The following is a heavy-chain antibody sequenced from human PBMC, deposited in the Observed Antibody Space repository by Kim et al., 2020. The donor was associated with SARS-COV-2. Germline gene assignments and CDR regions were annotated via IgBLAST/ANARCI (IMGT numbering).Heavy chain of an antibody. D-gene: IGHD4-17*01. CDR3: ARAWTPATVAFDI. Sequence: GGSLRLSCAASGFTFSSYSMNWVRQAPGKGLEWVSSISSSSSYIYYADSVKGRFTISRDNAKNSLYLQMNSLRAEDTAVYYCARAWTPATVAFDIWGQGTMVTVSS. J-gene: IGHJ3*02. V-gene: IGHV3-21*01. CDR1: GFTFSSYS. CDR2: ISSSSSYI.